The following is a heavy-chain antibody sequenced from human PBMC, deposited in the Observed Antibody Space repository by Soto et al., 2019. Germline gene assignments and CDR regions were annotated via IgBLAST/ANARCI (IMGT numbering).Heavy chain of an antibody. V-gene: IGHV3-13*01. Sequence: EVQLVESGGGLVQPGGSLRLSCAASGFTFSNYDMHWVRQVTGKGLEWVSTIGTAGDTYYPGSVKGRFTISRENAKNSLSLQMNSPRAEDTAVYYCARGRLISLYYFDYWDHGTLVTVSS. CDR3: ARGRLISLYYFDY. CDR2: IGTAGDT. J-gene: IGHJ4*01. D-gene: IGHD2-15*01. CDR1: GFTFSNYD.